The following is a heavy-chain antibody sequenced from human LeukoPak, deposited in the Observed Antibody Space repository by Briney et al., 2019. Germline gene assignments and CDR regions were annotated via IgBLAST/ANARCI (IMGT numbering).Heavy chain of an antibody. CDR2: IYYSGST. J-gene: IGHJ4*02. CDR3: ARHPVVPAETPPGY. V-gene: IGHV4-59*08. CDR1: GGSISSYY. D-gene: IGHD2-2*01. Sequence: SETLSLTCTVSGGSISSYYWSWIRQPPGKGLEWIGYIYYSGSTNYNPSLKSRVTISVDTSKNQFSLKLSSVTAADTAVYYCARHPVVPAETPPGYWGQGTLVTVSS.